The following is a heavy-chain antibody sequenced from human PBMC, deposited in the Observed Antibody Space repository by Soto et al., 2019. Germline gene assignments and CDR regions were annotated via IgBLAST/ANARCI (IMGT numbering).Heavy chain of an antibody. D-gene: IGHD2-21*02. CDR2: IKEDGSEK. V-gene: IGHV3-7*01. Sequence: GGSLRLSCAASGFTFSNYWMNWVRQAPGKGLEWVAYIKEDGSEKYYLDSVKGRFTISRDNAKNSMYLQMNSLRAEDTAVYFCARLKSGVTWGDVSDIWGQGTMVTVSS. J-gene: IGHJ3*02. CDR1: GFTFSNYW. CDR3: ARLKSGVTWGDVSDI.